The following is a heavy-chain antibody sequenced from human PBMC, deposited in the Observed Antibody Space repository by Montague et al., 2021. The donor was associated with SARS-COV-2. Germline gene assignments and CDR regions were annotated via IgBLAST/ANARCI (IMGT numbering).Heavy chain of an antibody. Sequence: SETLSLTCTVSGGSISSSSYHWGWIRQPPGKGLEWIGSIYYSGSTYYNPSLKSRVTISVDTSKNQFSLKLSSVTAADTAVYYCARRSYDILTGYYIPNWFDPWGQGTLVTVSS. CDR1: GGSISSSSYH. V-gene: IGHV4-39*01. CDR2: IYYSGST. J-gene: IGHJ5*02. CDR3: ARRSYDILTGYYIPNWFDP. D-gene: IGHD3-9*01.